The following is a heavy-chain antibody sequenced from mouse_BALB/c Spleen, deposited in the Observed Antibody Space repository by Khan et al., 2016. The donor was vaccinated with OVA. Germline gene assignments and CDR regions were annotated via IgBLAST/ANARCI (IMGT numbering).Heavy chain of an antibody. CDR1: GFTFSGYG. CDR3: ARQPGSYASNSYFDY. Sequence: EVELVESGGDLVKPGGSLKLSCSASGFTFSGYGMSWVRQTPDKRLEWVATISSGGSYTYYPDSVKGRFTISRDNAENTLYLQMDSLRSADTAMYYCARQPGSYASNSYFDYWGQGTTLTVSS. CDR2: ISSGGSYT. J-gene: IGHJ2*01. V-gene: IGHV5-6*01. D-gene: IGHD2-5*01.